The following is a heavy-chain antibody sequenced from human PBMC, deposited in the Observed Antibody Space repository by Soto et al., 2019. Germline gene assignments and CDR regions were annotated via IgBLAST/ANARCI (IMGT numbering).Heavy chain of an antibody. V-gene: IGHV1-69*13. CDR2: IIPIFGTA. Sequence: SVKVSCKASGGTFSSYAISWVRQAPGRGLEWMRGIIPIFGTANYAQKFQGRVTITADESTSTAYMELSSLRSEDTAVYYCARDRSRSIAAAGTEWFDPWGQGTLVTVSS. CDR3: ARDRSRSIAAAGTEWFDP. J-gene: IGHJ5*02. CDR1: GGTFSSYA. D-gene: IGHD6-13*01.